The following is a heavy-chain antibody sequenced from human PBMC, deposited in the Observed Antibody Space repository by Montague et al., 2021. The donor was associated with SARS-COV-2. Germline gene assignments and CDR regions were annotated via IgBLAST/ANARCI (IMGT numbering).Heavy chain of an antibody. V-gene: IGHV4-39*01. CDR3: AGLGSPRITIFGVVTHNWFDP. CDR2: IYYSGST. D-gene: IGHD3-3*01. Sequence: SETLSLTCTVSGGFISSSSYYWGWIRQPPGKGLEWIGSIYYSGSTYYNPSLKSRVTISVDTSKNQFSLKLSSVTAADTAVYYCAGLGSPRITIFGVVTHNWFDPWGQGTLVTVSS. CDR1: GGFISSSSYY. J-gene: IGHJ5*02.